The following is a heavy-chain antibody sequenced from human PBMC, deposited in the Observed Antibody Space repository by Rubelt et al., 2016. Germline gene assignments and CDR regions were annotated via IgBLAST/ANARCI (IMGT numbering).Heavy chain of an antibody. CDR2: IYWDDDK. CDR1: ELSLSTSGVG. J-gene: IGHJ4*02. Sequence: QITLKESGPTLVKPTQTLTLTCTFSELSLSTSGVGVGWIRQPPGKALEWLGFIYWDDDKRYSPSLKSRLTINTDTSKNQVVLTMTNMDPVDTATYYCAHISYSSSCYYFDSWGQGTLVTVSS. V-gene: IGHV2-5*02. CDR3: AHISYSSSCYYFDS. D-gene: IGHD6-13*01.